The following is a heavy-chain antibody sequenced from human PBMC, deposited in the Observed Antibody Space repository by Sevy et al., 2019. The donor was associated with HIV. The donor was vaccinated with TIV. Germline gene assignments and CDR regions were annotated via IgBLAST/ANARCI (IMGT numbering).Heavy chain of an antibody. D-gene: IGHD3-16*01. CDR3: ARLKLHYDPYYFDL. Sequence: GGSLRLSCAASGFTFSDYWMSWVRRAPDKGLEWVANIKQDGSKKDYVDSVKGRFIMSRDNAKNSLYLEMNSLRAEDTAVYYCARLKLHYDPYYFDLWGQGTLVTVSS. J-gene: IGHJ4*02. V-gene: IGHV3-7*01. CDR2: IKQDGSKK. CDR1: GFTFSDYW.